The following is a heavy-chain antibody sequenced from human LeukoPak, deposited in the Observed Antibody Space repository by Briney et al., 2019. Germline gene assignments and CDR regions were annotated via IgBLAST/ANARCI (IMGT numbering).Heavy chain of an antibody. CDR2: IKSKTDGGTT. D-gene: IGHD3-9*01. CDR3: TTTHSAGLLRYFDWLSHGDY. J-gene: IGHJ4*02. Sequence: GGSLRLSCAASGFTFSNAWMSWVRQAPGKGLEWVGRIKSKTDGGTTDYAAPVKGRFTISRDDSKDTLYLQMNSLKTEDTAVYYCTTTHSAGLLRYFDWLSHGDYWGQGTLVTVSS. V-gene: IGHV3-15*01. CDR1: GFTFSNAW.